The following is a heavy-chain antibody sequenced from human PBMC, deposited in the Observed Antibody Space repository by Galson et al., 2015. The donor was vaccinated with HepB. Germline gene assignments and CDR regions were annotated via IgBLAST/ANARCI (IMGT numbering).Heavy chain of an antibody. CDR1: GGTFRSYS. J-gene: IGHJ6*02. CDR3: ARGIAARPMAGNYFYYGMDV. D-gene: IGHD6-6*01. CDR2: IIPIFRTT. V-gene: IGHV1-69*13. Sequence: QSGAEVKKPGASVKVSCKASGGTFRSYSISWVRQAPGQGLEWMGGIIPIFRTTHYAQKFQGRVTIVAGEFTTTAYMELSSLRSEDTAVYYCARGIAARPMAGNYFYYGMDVWGQGTTVTVSS.